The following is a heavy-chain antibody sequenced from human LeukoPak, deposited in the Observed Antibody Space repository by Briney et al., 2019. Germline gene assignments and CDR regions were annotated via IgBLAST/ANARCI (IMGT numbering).Heavy chain of an antibody. CDR2: IYYSGST. J-gene: IGHJ4*02. D-gene: IGHD6-13*01. CDR1: GGSISSYY. CDR3: ARIAAAGLFDY. Sequence: SETLSLTCTVSGGSISSYYWSWIRQPPGKGLEWIGYIYYSGSTNYNPSLKSRVTISVDTSKNQFSLKLSSVTAADTAVYYCARIAAAGLFDYWGQGTLVTVSS. V-gene: IGHV4-59*08.